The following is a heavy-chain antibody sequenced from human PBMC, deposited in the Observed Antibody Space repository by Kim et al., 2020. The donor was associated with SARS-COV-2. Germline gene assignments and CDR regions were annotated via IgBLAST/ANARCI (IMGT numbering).Heavy chain of an antibody. CDR2: INPSGGST. CDR1: GYTFTSYY. J-gene: IGHJ6*02. V-gene: IGHV1-46*01. CDR3: ARGGVAAAGTYYYYGMDV. D-gene: IGHD6-13*01. Sequence: ASVKVSCKASGYTFTSYYMHWVRQAPGQGLEWMEIINPSGGSTSYAQKFQGRVTMTRDTSTSTVYMELSSLRSEDTAVYYCARGGVAAAGTYYYYGMDVWGQGTTVTVSS.